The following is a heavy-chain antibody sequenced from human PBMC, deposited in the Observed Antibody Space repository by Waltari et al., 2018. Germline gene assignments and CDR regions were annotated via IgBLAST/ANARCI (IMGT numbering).Heavy chain of an antibody. CDR3: AKSSGSYYEVFDY. CDR2: ISGSGGTT. CDR1: GFAFANYG. Sequence: EVRLVESGGGLVQPGGSLRLSCAASGFAFANYGMSWVRQAPGKGLTCVSSISGSGGTTYYADSVKCRFTMSKDNSKNTLFLQMNSLRVDDTADYYCAKSSGSYYEVFDYWGRGTLVTVSS. J-gene: IGHJ4*02. V-gene: IGHV3-23*04. D-gene: IGHD1-26*01.